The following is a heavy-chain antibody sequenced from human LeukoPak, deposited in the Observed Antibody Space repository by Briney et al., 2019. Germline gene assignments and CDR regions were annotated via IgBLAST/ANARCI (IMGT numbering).Heavy chain of an antibody. CDR3: ARGLRAWIQLGSSGILDY. J-gene: IGHJ4*02. CDR1: GFTFSSYG. V-gene: IGHV3-30*02. Sequence: PGGSLRLSCAASGFTFSSYGMHWVRQAPGKGLEWVAFIRYDGSNKYYADSVKGRFTISRDNSKNTLYLQMNSLRAEDTAVYYCARGLRAWIQLGSSGILDYWGQGTLVTVSS. CDR2: IRYDGSNK. D-gene: IGHD5-18*01.